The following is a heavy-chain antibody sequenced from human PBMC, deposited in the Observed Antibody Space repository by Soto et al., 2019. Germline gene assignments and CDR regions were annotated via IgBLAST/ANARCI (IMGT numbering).Heavy chain of an antibody. Sequence: GGSLRLSCAASGFTFSSYAMSWVRQAPGKGLEWVSAISGSGGSTYYADSVKGRFTISRDNSKNTLYLQMNSLRAEDTAVYYCAKGLREIWFGELLYGYYYYGMDVWGQGTTVTVSS. J-gene: IGHJ6*02. V-gene: IGHV3-23*01. CDR1: GFTFSSYA. D-gene: IGHD3-10*01. CDR2: ISGSGGST. CDR3: AKGLREIWFGELLYGYYYYGMDV.